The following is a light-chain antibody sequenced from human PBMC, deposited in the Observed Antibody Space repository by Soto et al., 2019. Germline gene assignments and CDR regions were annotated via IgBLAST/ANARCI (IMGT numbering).Light chain of an antibody. CDR1: QGVSTS. CDR3: XQLNSYPRT. CDR2: TAS. J-gene: IGKJ3*01. V-gene: IGKV1-9*01. Sequence: IQLTQSPSSLSASVGDRVTITCRASQGVSTSLAWYQQKPGKAPKLLIYTASTLQSGVPSRFSGSGSGTDFSLTISSLQPEDXAXXXXXQLNSYPRTFGPGTKVDIK.